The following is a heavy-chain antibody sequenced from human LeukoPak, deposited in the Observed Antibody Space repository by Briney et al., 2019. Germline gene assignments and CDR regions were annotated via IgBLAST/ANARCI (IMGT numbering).Heavy chain of an antibody. Sequence: SGGSLRLSCAASGFTFSSYWMHWVRQAPGKGLVWVSRINSDGSSTSYADSVKGRFTISRDNAKNTLYLQMNSLRAEDTAVYYCASPLAAYCYDSSGYYYRYWGQGTLVTVSS. CDR1: GFTFSSYW. CDR3: ASPLAAYCYDSSGYYYRY. D-gene: IGHD3-22*01. V-gene: IGHV3-74*01. CDR2: INSDGSST. J-gene: IGHJ4*02.